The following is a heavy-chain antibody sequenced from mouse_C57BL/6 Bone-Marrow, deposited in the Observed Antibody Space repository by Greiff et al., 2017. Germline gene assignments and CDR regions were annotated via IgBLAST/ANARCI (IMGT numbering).Heavy chain of an antibody. CDR1: GFTFSSYG. J-gene: IGHJ3*01. CDR3: ARRYDYQAWFAY. D-gene: IGHD2-4*01. Sequence: EVTLMESGGDLVKPGGSLKLSCAASGFTFSSYGMSWVRQTPDTRLEWVATIRSGGSYTSYPDSVKGRFTISRDNAKNTLYLEMSSLKSEDTAMYYCARRYDYQAWFAYWGQGTLVTVSA. V-gene: IGHV5-6*02. CDR2: IRSGGSYT.